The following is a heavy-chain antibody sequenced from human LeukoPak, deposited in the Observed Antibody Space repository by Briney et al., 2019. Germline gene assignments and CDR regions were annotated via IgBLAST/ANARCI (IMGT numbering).Heavy chain of an antibody. CDR3: AKDYRRLRWQGVFDY. V-gene: IGHV3-43D*03. CDR2: ISWDGGST. D-gene: IGHD4-23*01. CDR1: GFTFDDYA. J-gene: IGHJ4*02. Sequence: GGYLRLSCAASGFTFDDYAMHWVRQAPGKGLEWVSLISWDGGSTYYADSVKGRFTISRDNSKNSLYLQMNSLRAEDTALYYCAKDYRRLRWQGVFDYWGQGTLVTVSS.